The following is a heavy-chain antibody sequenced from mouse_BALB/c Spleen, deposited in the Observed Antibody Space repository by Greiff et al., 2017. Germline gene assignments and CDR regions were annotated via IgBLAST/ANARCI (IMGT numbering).Heavy chain of an antibody. V-gene: IGHV6-6*02. D-gene: IGHD1-1*01. J-gene: IGHJ2*01. CDR1: GFTFSNYW. CDR2: IRLKSNNYAT. CDR3: TRRVYYYGGNYFDY. Sequence: EVQVVESGGGLVQPGGSMKLSCVASGFTFSNYWMNWVRQSPEKGLEWVAEIRLKSNNYATHYAESVKGRFTISRDDSKSSVYLQMNNLRAEDTGIYYCTRRVYYYGGNYFDYWGQGTTLTVSS.